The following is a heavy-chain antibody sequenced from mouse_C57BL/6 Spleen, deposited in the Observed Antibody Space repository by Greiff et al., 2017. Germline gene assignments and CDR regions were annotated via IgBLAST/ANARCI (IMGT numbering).Heavy chain of an antibody. D-gene: IGHD1-1*01. CDR2: INPNNGGT. CDR3: ARGAYGSSYAMDY. Sequence: EVQLQQSGPELVKPGASVKIPCKASGYTFTDYNMDWVKQSHGKSLEWIGDINPNNGGTIYNQKFKGKATLTVDKSSSTAYMELRSLTSEDTAVYYCARGAYGSSYAMDYWGQGTSVTGSS. J-gene: IGHJ4*01. V-gene: IGHV1-18*01. CDR1: GYTFTDYN.